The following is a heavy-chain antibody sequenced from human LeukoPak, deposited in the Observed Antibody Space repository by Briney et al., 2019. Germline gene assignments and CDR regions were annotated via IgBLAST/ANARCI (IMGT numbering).Heavy chain of an antibody. J-gene: IGHJ4*02. D-gene: IGHD2-2*01. CDR2: IRYDGSNK. V-gene: IGHV3-30*02. CDR3: AKTRVSSTSRDY. CDR1: GFTFSSYG. Sequence: GSLRLSCAASGFTFSSYGMHWVRQAPGKGLEWVAFIRYDGSNKYYADSVKGRFTISRDNSKNTLYLKMNSLRAEDTAVYYCAKTRVSSTSRDYWGQGTLVTVSS.